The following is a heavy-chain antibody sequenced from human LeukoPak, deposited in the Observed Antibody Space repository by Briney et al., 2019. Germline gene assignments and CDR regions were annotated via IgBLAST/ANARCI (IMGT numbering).Heavy chain of an antibody. J-gene: IGHJ6*03. D-gene: IGHD6-19*01. Sequence: GASVKVSCKASGYTFTSYYMHWVRQAPGQGLEWMGIINPSGGSTSYAQKFQGRVTMTRDTSTSTVYMELSSLRSEDTAAYYCARDPHSSGWYYYYYMDVWGKGTTVTVSS. CDR1: GYTFTSYY. CDR2: INPSGGST. V-gene: IGHV1-46*01. CDR3: ARDPHSSGWYYYYYMDV.